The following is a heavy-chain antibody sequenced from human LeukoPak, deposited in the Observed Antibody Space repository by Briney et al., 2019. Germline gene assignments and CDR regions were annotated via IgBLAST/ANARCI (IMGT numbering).Heavy chain of an antibody. V-gene: IGHV1-18*01. CDR1: GYTFTSYG. Sequence: ASVKVSCKASGYTFTSYGISWVRQAPGQGLEWMGWISAYNGNTNYAQKLQGRVTMTTDTSTSTAYMELRSLRSDDTAVYYCARGRSGSYYYKGSYYFDYWGQGTLVTVSS. D-gene: IGHD3-10*01. CDR3: ARGRSGSYYYKGSYYFDY. CDR2: ISAYNGNT. J-gene: IGHJ4*02.